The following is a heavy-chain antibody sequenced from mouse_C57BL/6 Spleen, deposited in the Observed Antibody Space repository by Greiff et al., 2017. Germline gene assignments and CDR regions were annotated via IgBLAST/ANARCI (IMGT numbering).Heavy chain of an antibody. V-gene: IGHV1-80*01. J-gene: IGHJ1*03. CDR3: ARANIITTGWYFDG. CDR1: GYAFSSYW. CDR2: IYPGDGDT. Sequence: QVQLQQSGAELVKPGASVKISCKASGYAFSSYWMNWVKQRPGKGLEWIGQIYPGDGDTNYNGKFKGKATLTADKSSSTAYMQLSSLTSEDSAVYFCARANIITTGWYFDGWGTGTTVTVSS. D-gene: IGHD1-1*01.